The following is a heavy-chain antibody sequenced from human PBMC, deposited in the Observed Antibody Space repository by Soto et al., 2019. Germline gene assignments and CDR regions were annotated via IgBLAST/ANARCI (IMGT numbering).Heavy chain of an antibody. CDR1: GFTFSNAW. CDR2: IKSKTDGGTT. D-gene: IGHD3-22*01. J-gene: IGHJ4*02. CDR3: TLAPYYYDSSGYQTYFDY. V-gene: IGHV3-15*01. Sequence: GGSLRLSCAASGFTFSNAWMSWVRQAPGKGLEWVGRIKSKTDGGTTDYAAPVKGRFTISRDDSKNTLYLQMNSLKTEDTAVYYCTLAPYYYDSSGYQTYFDYWGRGTLVTVSS.